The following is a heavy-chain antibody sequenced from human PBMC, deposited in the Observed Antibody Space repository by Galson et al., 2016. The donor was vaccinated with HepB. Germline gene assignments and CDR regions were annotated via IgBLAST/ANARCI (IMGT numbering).Heavy chain of an antibody. CDR1: GFTFSSYG. CDR2: ISYDGNEK. V-gene: IGHV3-30*18. Sequence: SLRLSCAASGFTFSSYGMLWVRQAPGKGLEWVAVISYDGNEKYYGDSVKGRFTISRDNSKNTLYLQMNSLRPADTAIYYCAKGLVATMAYYYYYATDVWGQGTTVTVS. CDR3: AKGLVATMAYYYYYATDV. J-gene: IGHJ6*02. D-gene: IGHD5-12*01.